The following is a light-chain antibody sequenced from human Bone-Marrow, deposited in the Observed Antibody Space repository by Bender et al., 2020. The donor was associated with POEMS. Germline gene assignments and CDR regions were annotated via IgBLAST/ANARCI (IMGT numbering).Light chain of an antibody. V-gene: IGLV2-14*02. CDR3: AAWEDSLNGWV. CDR2: EVT. J-gene: IGLJ3*02. Sequence: QSALTQPASVSGSPGQSITISCTGTASDIGGYDLVSWYRQYPGTAPTLLIYEVTKRPSGVPDRFSGSKSGTSASLAISGLQSEDEADYYCAAWEDSLNGWVFGGGTKLTVL. CDR1: ASDIGGYDL.